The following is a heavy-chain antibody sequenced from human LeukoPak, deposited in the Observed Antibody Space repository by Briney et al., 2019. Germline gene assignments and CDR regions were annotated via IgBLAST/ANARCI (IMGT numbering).Heavy chain of an antibody. V-gene: IGHV4-61*02. J-gene: IGHJ5*02. CDR1: GGSISSGSYY. CDR3: ARGRYYGSGSYYNLDWFDP. CDR2: IYTSGST. Sequence: SQTLSLTCTVSGGSISSGSYYWRWIRQPAGKGREWIGRIYTSGSTNYNPSLKSRVAISVDTSKNQFSLKLSSVTAADTAVYYCARGRYYGSGSYYNLDWFDPWGQGTLVTVSS. D-gene: IGHD3-10*01.